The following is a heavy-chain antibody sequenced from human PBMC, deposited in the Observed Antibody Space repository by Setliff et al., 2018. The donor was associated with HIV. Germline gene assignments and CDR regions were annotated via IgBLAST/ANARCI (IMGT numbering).Heavy chain of an antibody. CDR1: GYTFTSYY. CDR2: ISPSGDRT. D-gene: IGHD3-16*01. J-gene: IGHJ6*03. Sequence: ASVKVSCKASGYTFTSYYMHWVRQAPGQGLEWMGIISPSGDRTTYAQKFKGRVTFTADKSTSTVYMELSSLRSEDTAVYYCARCGAGEWHLYMDVWGKGTAVTVSS. V-gene: IGHV1-46*01. CDR3: ARCGAGEWHLYMDV.